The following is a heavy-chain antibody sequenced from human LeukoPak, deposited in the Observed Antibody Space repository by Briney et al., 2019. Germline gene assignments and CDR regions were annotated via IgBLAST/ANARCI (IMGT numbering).Heavy chain of an antibody. CDR3: ARPLLVATAGVLPPDY. Sequence: GGSLRLSCAASGFTFATDSMNWVRQAPGKGLEWVSSISSSSYHIYYADSVKGRFTISRDNAKNSLYLQMNSLRAEDTAVYYCARPLLVATAGVLPPDYWGQGTLVTVSS. J-gene: IGHJ4*02. D-gene: IGHD5-12*01. CDR2: ISSSSYHI. V-gene: IGHV3-21*01. CDR1: GFTFATDS.